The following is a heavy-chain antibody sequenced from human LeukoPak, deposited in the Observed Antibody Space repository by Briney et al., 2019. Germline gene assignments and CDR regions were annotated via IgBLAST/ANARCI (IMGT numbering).Heavy chain of an antibody. CDR1: GFTFSRTW. Sequence: GGSLRLSCAASGFTFSRTWMSWVRQAPGKGLEWVANINGDGSEEYHLDSVKGRFTISRSNARNSLYLQMNSLGAEDTAVYYCARDPDSDNAWGWFDSWGQGAVVTVSS. D-gene: IGHD3-16*01. CDR2: INGDGSEE. J-gene: IGHJ5*01. V-gene: IGHV3-7*01. CDR3: ARDPDSDNAWGWFDS.